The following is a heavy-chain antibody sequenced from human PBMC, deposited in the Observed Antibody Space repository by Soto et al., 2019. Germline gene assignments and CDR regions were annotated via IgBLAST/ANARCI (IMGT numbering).Heavy chain of an antibody. CDR3: ASGGFYGSGSDYMGSYYYGMDV. CDR2: IWYDGSNK. V-gene: IGHV3-33*01. J-gene: IGHJ6*02. Sequence: LRLSCAASGFTFSSYGMHWVRQAPGKGLEWVAVIWYDGSNKYYADSVKGRFTISRDNSKNTLYLQMNSLRAEDTAVYYCASGGFYGSGSDYMGSYYYGMDVWGQRTTVSVSS. D-gene: IGHD3-10*01. CDR1: GFTFSSYG.